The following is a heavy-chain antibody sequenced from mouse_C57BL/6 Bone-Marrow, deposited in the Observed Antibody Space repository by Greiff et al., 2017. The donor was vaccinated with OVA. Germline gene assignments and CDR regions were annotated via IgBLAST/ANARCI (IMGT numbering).Heavy chain of an antibody. D-gene: IGHD1-1*01. Sequence: EVQLQQSGAELVRPGASVKLSCTASGFNIKDDYMHWVKQRPEQGLEWIGWIDPENGDTEYASKFQGKATLTADTSSNTAYLQLSSLTSEDTAVYYGTTCRAVVATYYCDYWGQGTTLTVSS. V-gene: IGHV14-4*01. CDR2: IDPENGDT. J-gene: IGHJ2*01. CDR3: TTCRAVVATYYCDY. CDR1: GFNIKDDY.